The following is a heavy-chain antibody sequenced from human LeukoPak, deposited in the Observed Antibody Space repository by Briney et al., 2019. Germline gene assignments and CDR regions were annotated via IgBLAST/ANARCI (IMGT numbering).Heavy chain of an antibody. Sequence: PGESLKISCKGSGYSFTNYRIGWVRQMPGKGLEWMGTIYPGDSDTRYSPSFQGQVTISVDKSISTAYLQWSSLKASDTAMYCCARRRTLRLDAFDPWGQGTLVTVSS. D-gene: IGHD5/OR15-5a*01. J-gene: IGHJ5*02. V-gene: IGHV5-51*01. CDR2: IYPGDSDT. CDR1: GYSFTNYR. CDR3: ARRRTLRLDAFDP.